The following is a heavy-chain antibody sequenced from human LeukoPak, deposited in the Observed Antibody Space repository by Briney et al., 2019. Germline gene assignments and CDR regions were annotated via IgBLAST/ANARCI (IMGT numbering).Heavy chain of an antibody. CDR3: ARAVQDKYIFGSGAKYYFDY. J-gene: IGHJ4*02. CDR1: GYSISSGYY. CDR2: IYHSGST. V-gene: IGHV4-38-2*02. Sequence: SETLSLTCTVSGYSISSGYYWGWIRQPPGKGLEWIGSIYHSGSTYYNPSLKSRVTISVDTSKNQFSLKLSSVTAADTAVYYCARAVQDKYIFGSGAKYYFDYWGQGTLVTVSS. D-gene: IGHD5-18*01.